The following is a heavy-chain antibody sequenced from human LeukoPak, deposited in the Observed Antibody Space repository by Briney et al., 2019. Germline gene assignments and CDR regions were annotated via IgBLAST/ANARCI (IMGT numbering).Heavy chain of an antibody. D-gene: IGHD6-19*01. CDR2: ISGSGRST. CDR3: ASSVAGTLDFDY. J-gene: IGHJ4*02. Sequence: GGSLRLSRAASGFTFSNYAMSWVRQAPGKGLEWVSGISGSGRSTYYADSVKGRFTISRDNSKNTLYLQMNNLRAEDTAVYYCASSVAGTLDFDYWGQGTLVTVSS. CDR1: GFTFSNYA. V-gene: IGHV3-23*01.